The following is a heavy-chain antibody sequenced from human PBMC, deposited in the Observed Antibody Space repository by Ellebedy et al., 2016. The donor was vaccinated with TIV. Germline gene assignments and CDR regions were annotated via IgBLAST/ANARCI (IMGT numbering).Heavy chain of an antibody. Sequence: SETLSLTXTVSGASINTKSSYWGWIRQPPGKGPEWIGSIQSIGNVHYNPSLESRVTISVDTSKNQFSLKLSSVVATDTAVYYCARQGGGDHVEDYTYSYYYISVWGQGTAVIVSS. CDR3: ARQGGGDHVEDYTYSYYYISV. CDR2: IQSIGNV. V-gene: IGHV4-39*01. J-gene: IGHJ6*03. CDR1: GASINTKSSY. D-gene: IGHD4-11*01.